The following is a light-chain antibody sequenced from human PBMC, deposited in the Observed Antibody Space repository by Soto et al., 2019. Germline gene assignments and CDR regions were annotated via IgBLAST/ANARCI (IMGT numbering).Light chain of an antibody. CDR2: GAS. CDR1: QSVSSN. CDR3: QQYNNWPPGVT. J-gene: IGKJ1*01. Sequence: EIVMTQSPATLSVSPGERATLSCRASQSVSSNLAWYQQKPGQAPRLLIYGASTRATGIPARFSGSGSGTEFTPTISSLQSEDFAVYYCQQYNNWPPGVTFGQGTKVEIK. V-gene: IGKV3-15*01.